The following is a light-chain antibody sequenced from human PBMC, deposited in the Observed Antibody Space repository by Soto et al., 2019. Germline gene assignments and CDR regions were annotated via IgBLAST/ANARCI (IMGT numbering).Light chain of an antibody. CDR3: QQYDYSRS. CDR2: AAS. Sequence: EIVLTQSPGTLSLSPGDRATLSCRASETVTGKYLAWYQQKAGQAPRLLIFAASNRATGIPDRFSGSGSGTDFTLTISRLHSDDFATYYCQQYDYSRSFGQGTKVDIK. CDR1: ETVTGKY. J-gene: IGKJ1*01. V-gene: IGKV3-20*01.